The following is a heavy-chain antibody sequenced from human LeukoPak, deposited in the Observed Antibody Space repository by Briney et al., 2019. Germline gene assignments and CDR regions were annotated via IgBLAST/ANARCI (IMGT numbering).Heavy chain of an antibody. CDR2: ISISGRTM. Sequence: GGSLRLSCAASGFSFSSYEMNWVRQAPGKGLEWVSYISISGRTMYYADSVKGRFTISRDNAKNSLYLQMNSLRAEDTAVYYCAELGITMIGGVWGKGTTVTISS. D-gene: IGHD3-10*02. V-gene: IGHV3-48*03. J-gene: IGHJ6*04. CDR3: AELGITMIGGV. CDR1: GFSFSSYE.